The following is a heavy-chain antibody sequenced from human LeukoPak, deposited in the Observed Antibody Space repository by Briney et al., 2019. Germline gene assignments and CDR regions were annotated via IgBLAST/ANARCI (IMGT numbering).Heavy chain of an antibody. CDR2: ISSSRSYT. J-gene: IGHJ4*02. V-gene: IGHV3-11*06. CDR1: GFTFSDYY. CDR3: ARDGSLGELSLYATDY. Sequence: GGSLRLSCAASGFTFSDYYMSWIRQAPGKGLEWVSYISSSRSYTNYADSVRGRFTISRDNAKNSLYLQMNSLRAEDTAVYYCARDGSLGELSLYATDYWGQGTLVTVSS. D-gene: IGHD3-16*02.